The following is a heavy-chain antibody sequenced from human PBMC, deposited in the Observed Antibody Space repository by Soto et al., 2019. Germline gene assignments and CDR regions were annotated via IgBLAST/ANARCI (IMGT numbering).Heavy chain of an antibody. V-gene: IGHV1-18*01. Sequence: QVQLVQSGAEVKKPGASVKVSCKASGYTFTSYGISWVRQAPGQGLEWMGWISAYNGNTNYAQKLQGRVTMTTDTSTSTDYMALRSLRSDDTAVYYCERAERYYDFWSGYYARDGWYFDYWGQGTLVTVSS. J-gene: IGHJ4*02. D-gene: IGHD3-3*01. CDR3: ERAERYYDFWSGYYARDGWYFDY. CDR1: GYTFTSYG. CDR2: ISAYNGNT.